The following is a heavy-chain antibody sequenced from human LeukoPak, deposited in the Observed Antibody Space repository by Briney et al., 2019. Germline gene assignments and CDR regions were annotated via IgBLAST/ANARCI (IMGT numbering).Heavy chain of an antibody. CDR3: ARGDYYGSGSTLFDY. V-gene: IGHV3-48*03. CDR1: GFTFSSYE. CDR2: ISSSGSTI. J-gene: IGHJ4*02. Sequence: GGSLRLSCAASGFTFSSYEMNWVRQAPGKGLEWVSYISSSGSTIYYADSVKGRFTISRDNAKNSLYLQMNSLRAEDTAVYYCARGDYYGSGSTLFDYWGQGILVTVSS. D-gene: IGHD3-10*01.